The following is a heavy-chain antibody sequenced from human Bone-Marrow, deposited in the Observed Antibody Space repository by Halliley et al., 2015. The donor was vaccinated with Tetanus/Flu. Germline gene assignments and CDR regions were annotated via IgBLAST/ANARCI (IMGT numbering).Heavy chain of an antibody. D-gene: IGHD3-16*01. CDR2: IYFSGST. CDR3: ARVGDSGFGAHSYGLDV. CDR1: GGSIDSAHW. Sequence: TLSLTCAVSGGSIDSAHWWSRVRQSPRKGLEWIGEIYFSGSTNYNPSLKSRVTISLDKSKNQFSLNLSSVTAADTALYYCARVGDSGFGAHSYGLDVWGQGTMVTVSS. J-gene: IGHJ6*01. V-gene: IGHV4-4*02.